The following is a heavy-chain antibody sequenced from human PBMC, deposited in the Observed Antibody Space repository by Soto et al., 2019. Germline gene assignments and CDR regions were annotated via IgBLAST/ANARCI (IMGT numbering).Heavy chain of an antibody. J-gene: IGHJ3*02. Sequence: ASVKVSCKASGYTFTSYDINWVRQAPGQGLEWMGWISAYNGNTNYAQKLQGRVTMTTDTSTSTAYMELRSLRSDDTAVYYCAGGPMKYFDWPLDAFDIWGQGTMVTVSS. V-gene: IGHV1-18*01. CDR1: GYTFTSYD. D-gene: IGHD3-9*01. CDR2: ISAYNGNT. CDR3: AGGPMKYFDWPLDAFDI.